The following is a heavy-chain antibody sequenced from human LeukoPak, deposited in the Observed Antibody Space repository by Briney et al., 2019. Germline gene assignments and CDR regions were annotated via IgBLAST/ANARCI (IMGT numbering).Heavy chain of an antibody. D-gene: IGHD5-18*01. V-gene: IGHV4-39*01. J-gene: IGHJ4*02. CDR3: ARRPVRQLWFRGAFDY. CDR2: IYYSGST. CDR1: GGSISSSGYY. Sequence: SETLSLTCTVSGGSISSSGYYWGWIRQPPGKGLEWIGSIYYSGSTYYNPSLKSRVTISVDTSKNQFSLKLSSVTAADTAVYYCARRPVRQLWFRGAFDYWGQGTLVTVSS.